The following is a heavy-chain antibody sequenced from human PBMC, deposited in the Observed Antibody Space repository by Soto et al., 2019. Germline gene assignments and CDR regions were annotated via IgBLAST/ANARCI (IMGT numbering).Heavy chain of an antibody. CDR3: SRSTIGGYDY. CDR1: GGTFSSYT. D-gene: IGHD3-10*01. V-gene: IGHV1-69*02. CDR2: FIPILGIA. Sequence: QVQLVQSGAEVKKPGSSVKVSCKASGGTFSSYTISWVRQAPGQGLEWMGRFIPILGIANYAQKFQGRVTITADKSTSTAYMELSSLRSEDTAVYYCSRSTIGGYDYWCQGALVTVSS. J-gene: IGHJ4*02.